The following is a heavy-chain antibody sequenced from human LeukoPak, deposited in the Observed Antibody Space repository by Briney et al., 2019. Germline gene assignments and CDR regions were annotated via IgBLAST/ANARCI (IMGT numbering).Heavy chain of an antibody. CDR1: GGSISSYY. CDR2: IYTSGST. Sequence: SETLSLTCTVSGGSISSYYWSWIRQPAGKGLEWIGRIYTSGSTNYNPSLKSRVTISVDTSKNQFSLKLSSVTAADTAVYYCARLPPYYYDTSYAFDIWGQGTMVTVSS. CDR3: ARLPPYYYDTSYAFDI. J-gene: IGHJ3*02. V-gene: IGHV4-4*07. D-gene: IGHD3-22*01.